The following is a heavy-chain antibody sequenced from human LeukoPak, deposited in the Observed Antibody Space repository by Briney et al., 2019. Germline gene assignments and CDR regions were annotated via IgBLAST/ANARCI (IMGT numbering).Heavy chain of an antibody. D-gene: IGHD3-3*01. CDR1: GXSIRSYY. CDR2: IYFSGST. Sequence: SETLSLTCTVSGXSIRSYYWSWIRQPPGKGLEWIGYIYFSGSTSYNPSLKSRVTISVDRSKNQFSLKLSSVAAADTAVYYCARSYDTNFDYWGQGTLVTVSS. V-gene: IGHV4-59*01. J-gene: IGHJ4*02. CDR3: ARSYDTNFDY.